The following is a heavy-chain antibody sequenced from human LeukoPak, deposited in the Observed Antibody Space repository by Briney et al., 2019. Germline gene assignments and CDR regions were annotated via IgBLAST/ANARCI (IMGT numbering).Heavy chain of an antibody. V-gene: IGHV4-34*01. J-gene: IGHJ4*02. D-gene: IGHD3-22*01. CDR3: ARGGNYYDSSGYLYFDY. Sequence: SETLSLTCAVYGGSFSGYYWSWIRQPPGKGLEWIGEINHSGSTNYNPSLKSRVTISVDTSKNRFSLKLSSVTAADTAVYYCARGGNYYDSSGYLYFDYWGQGTLVTVSS. CDR1: GGSFSGYY. CDR2: INHSGST.